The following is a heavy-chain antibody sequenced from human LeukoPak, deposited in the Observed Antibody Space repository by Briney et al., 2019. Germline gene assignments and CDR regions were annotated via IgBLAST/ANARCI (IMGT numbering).Heavy chain of an antibody. CDR2: IYPGDSDA. CDR1: GYSFTSYY. Sequence: GKSLRISCKGSGYSFTSYYIVWVRQMPGKGLEWMGIIYPGDSDARYSLSFQGQVTISADKSISTAYLQWSSLKASDTAIYYCARRGHYDSSGYLDYWGQGTLVTVSS. J-gene: IGHJ4*02. V-gene: IGHV5-51*01. CDR3: ARRGHYDSSGYLDY. D-gene: IGHD3-22*01.